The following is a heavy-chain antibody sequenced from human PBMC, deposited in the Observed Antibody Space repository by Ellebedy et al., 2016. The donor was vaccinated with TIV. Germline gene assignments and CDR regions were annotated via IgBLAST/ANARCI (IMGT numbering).Heavy chain of an antibody. J-gene: IGHJ3*02. CDR3: ATFRNLDGFDI. D-gene: IGHD2/OR15-2a*01. CDR1: GYSISTGSY. V-gene: IGHV4-38-2*01. CDR2: IYHSGST. Sequence: SETLSLTCAVSGYSISTGSYWGWIRPPPGKGLEWIGSIYHSGSTYYNPSLKRRVSISMDTSRNQFSLRRSSVTAADTAIFYCATFRNLDGFDIWGQGTMVTVSS.